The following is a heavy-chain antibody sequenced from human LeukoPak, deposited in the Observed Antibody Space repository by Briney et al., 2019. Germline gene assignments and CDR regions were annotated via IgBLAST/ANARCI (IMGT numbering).Heavy chain of an antibody. J-gene: IGHJ4*02. Sequence: SETLSLTCSVSGGSSSNYYWSWIRQPPGRGLEWIGYIYYSGSTNSNASLKSRVTIFVDPSKNQFSLKLSSVTAADTAVYYCAREVGYCSGGSCYSYFDYWGQGTLVTVSS. D-gene: IGHD2-15*01. CDR3: AREVGYCSGGSCYSYFDY. CDR1: GGSSSNYY. V-gene: IGHV4-59*01. CDR2: IYYSGST.